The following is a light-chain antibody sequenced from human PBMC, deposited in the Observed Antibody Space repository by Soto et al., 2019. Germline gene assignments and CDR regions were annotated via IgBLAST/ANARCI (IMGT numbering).Light chain of an antibody. CDR2: DVS. J-gene: IGKJ2*01. CDR1: QSLNGR. Sequence: DIQMTQSPSTLSASIGDRVTITCRASQSLNGRLAWYPQKPGRPPKLLIYDVSFLESGVPSRFSGSGSGTDFNLTISSLRPDDFATFYCQQYKVYPYTFGQGARLDIQ. CDR3: QQYKVYPYT. V-gene: IGKV1-5*01.